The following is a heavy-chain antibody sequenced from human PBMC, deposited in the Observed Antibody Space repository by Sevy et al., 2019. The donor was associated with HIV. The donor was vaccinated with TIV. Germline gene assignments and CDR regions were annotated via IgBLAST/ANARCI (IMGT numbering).Heavy chain of an antibody. J-gene: IGHJ4*02. CDR3: AREGRSGYYPFDY. CDR1: GGSISSGDYY. Sequence: SETLSLTCTVSGGSISSGDYYWSWIRQPPGKGLEWIGYIYYSWSTYYNPSLKSRVTISVDTSKDQFSLKLSSVTAADTAVYYCAREGRSGYYPFDYWGQGTLVTVSS. D-gene: IGHD3-22*01. V-gene: IGHV4-30-4*01. CDR2: IYYSWST.